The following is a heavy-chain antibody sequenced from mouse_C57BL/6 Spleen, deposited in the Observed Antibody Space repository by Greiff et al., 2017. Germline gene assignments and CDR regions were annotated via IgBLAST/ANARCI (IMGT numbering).Heavy chain of an antibody. D-gene: IGHD2-3*01. J-gene: IGHJ1*03. CDR1: GFTFSDYY. Sequence: EVQRVESEGGLVQPGSSMKLSCTASGFTFSDYYMAWVRQVPEKGLEWVANINYDGSSTYYLDSLKSRFIISRDNAKNILYLQMSSLKSEDTATYYCARALYNGYYVWYFDVWGTVTTGTVSS. CDR2: INYDGSST. CDR3: ARALYNGYYVWYFDV. V-gene: IGHV5-16*01.